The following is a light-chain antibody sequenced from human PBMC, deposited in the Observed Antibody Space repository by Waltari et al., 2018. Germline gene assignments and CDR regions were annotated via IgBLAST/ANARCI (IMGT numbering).Light chain of an antibody. CDR2: RNN. CDR1: SSNIGSNY. J-gene: IGLJ3*02. Sequence: QSVLTQPPSASGTPGQRVTISCSGSSSNIGSNYVYWYQQRPGTVPKLLIYRNNPRPSGVPDRFPGSKAGTSASLAISGLRSEDEADYYCAAWDDSLSGPWVFGGGTKLTVL. V-gene: IGLV1-47*01. CDR3: AAWDDSLSGPWV.